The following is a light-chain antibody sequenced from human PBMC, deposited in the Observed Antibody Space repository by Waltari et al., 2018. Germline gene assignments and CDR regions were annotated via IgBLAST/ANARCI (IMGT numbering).Light chain of an antibody. CDR3: QSYDSYWGVV. Sequence: QSVLTQPPSVSGAPGQRGTISCTGGGANFGAGVEVHSDQQLPGGVPKLLISNNNKRPSGVPERFSASKSGTSASLAITGLQAEDEGDYFCQSYDSYWGVVFGGGTKLTVL. CDR2: NNN. J-gene: IGLJ3*02. CDR1: GANFGAGVE. V-gene: IGLV1-40*01.